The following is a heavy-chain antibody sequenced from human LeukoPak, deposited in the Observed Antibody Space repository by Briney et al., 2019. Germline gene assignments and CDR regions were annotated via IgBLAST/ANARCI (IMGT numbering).Heavy chain of an antibody. D-gene: IGHD6-13*01. CDR3: ARGGVIAATGTPWFDP. CDR1: GFTFSSYS. CDR2: ISSSSSMK. J-gene: IGHJ5*02. Sequence: GGSLRLSCAASGFTFSSYSMNWVRQAPGKGLEWVSYISSSSSMKYYADSVKGRFTISRDNAKNSLFLQMNSLRAEDTAVYYCARGGVIAATGTPWFDPWGQGTLVTVSS. V-gene: IGHV3-48*01.